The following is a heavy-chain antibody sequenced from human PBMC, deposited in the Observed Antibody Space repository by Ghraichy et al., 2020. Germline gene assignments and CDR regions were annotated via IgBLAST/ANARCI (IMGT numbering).Heavy chain of an antibody. V-gene: IGHV4-61*02. CDR1: GASVSTGSYY. CDR3: ARSSDFCSGGSCYPDYDGFDV. J-gene: IGHJ3*01. Sequence: SQTLSLTCTVSGASVSTGSYYWTWIRQPAGKGLEWVGRVFTGGNTNYNPSLKSRVTMSIDPSKNPFSLKVTSVTAADTAVYYCARSSDFCSGGSCYPDYDGFDVWGQGAMVIFSS. D-gene: IGHD2-15*01. CDR2: VFTGGNT.